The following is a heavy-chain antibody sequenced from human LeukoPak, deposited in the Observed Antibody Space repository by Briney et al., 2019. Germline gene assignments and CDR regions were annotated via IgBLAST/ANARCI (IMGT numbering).Heavy chain of an antibody. J-gene: IGHJ4*02. CDR3: ARGRSVGATTSAY. V-gene: IGHV1-46*01. D-gene: IGHD1-26*01. Sequence: ASVKVSCKASGYTFTSYYMHWVRQAPGQGLEWMGIINPSGGSTSYAQKFQGRVTMTRNTSISTAYMELSSLGSEDTAVYYCARGRSVGATTSAYWGQGTLVTVSS. CDR1: GYTFTSYY. CDR2: INPSGGST.